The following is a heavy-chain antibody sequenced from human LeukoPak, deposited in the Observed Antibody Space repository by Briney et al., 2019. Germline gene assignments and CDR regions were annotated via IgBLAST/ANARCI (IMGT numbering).Heavy chain of an antibody. CDR1: GYSVSNNNC. CDR3: VRHHVVPGNHGASDI. J-gene: IGHJ3*02. Sequence: PSDTLSLTCAVSGYSVSNNNCWAWMRQPPGKGLEWIGYIFYSGGAYYNSSLQSRATMSIDTSRNQFSLNLRSVTAVDTAVYYCVRHHVVPGNHGASDIWGQGTMVTVSS. D-gene: IGHD6-19*01. CDR2: IFYSGGA. V-gene: IGHV4-28*01.